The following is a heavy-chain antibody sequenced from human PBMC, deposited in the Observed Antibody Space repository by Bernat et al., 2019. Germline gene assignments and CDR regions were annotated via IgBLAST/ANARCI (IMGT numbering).Heavy chain of an antibody. CDR2: ISSSSSYI. Sequence: EVQLVQSGGGLVQPGGSLGLSCAASGFTFSSYSMNWVRQAPGKGLEWVSSISSSSSYIYYADSVKGRFTISRDNAKNSLYLQMNSLRAEDTAVYYCARGGYGLEDAFDIWGQGTMVTVSS. V-gene: IGHV3-21*01. J-gene: IGHJ3*02. CDR1: GFTFSSYS. CDR3: ARGGYGLEDAFDI. D-gene: IGHD5-12*01.